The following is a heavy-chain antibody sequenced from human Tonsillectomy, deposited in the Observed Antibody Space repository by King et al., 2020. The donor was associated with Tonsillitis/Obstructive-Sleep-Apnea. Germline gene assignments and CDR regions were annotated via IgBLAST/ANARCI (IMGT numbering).Heavy chain of an antibody. CDR2: IYPSDSDT. D-gene: IGHD4-23*01. V-gene: IGHV5-51*01. J-gene: IGHJ4*02. CDR1: GYSFSNYW. Sequence: QLVQSGAEVKKPGESLKISCKGSGYSFSNYWIGWVRQMPGKGLEWMGIIYPSDSDTTYSPSFQGQVTISVDKSSTTAYLQWGSLKASDTAMYYCARQGLYGGNPDYWGQGTLVTVSS. CDR3: ARQGLYGGNPDY.